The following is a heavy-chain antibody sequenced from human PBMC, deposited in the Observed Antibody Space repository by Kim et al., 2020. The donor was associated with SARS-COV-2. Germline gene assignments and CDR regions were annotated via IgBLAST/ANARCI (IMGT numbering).Heavy chain of an antibody. D-gene: IGHD6-19*01. CDR1: GFTFTSSA. Sequence: PVKVSCKASGFTFTSSAVQWVRQARGQRLEWIGWIVVGSGNTNYAQKFQERVTITRDMSTSTAYMELSSLRSEDTAVYYCAAEVDRYSSATPPDYWGQGMLVTVSS. V-gene: IGHV1-58*01. J-gene: IGHJ4*02. CDR3: AAEVDRYSSATPPDY. CDR2: IVVGSGNT.